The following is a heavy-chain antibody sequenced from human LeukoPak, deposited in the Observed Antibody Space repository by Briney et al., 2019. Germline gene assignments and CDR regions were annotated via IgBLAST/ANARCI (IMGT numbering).Heavy chain of an antibody. CDR1: GYTFTAYY. J-gene: IGHJ5*02. CDR3: ARGIAVRASHWFDP. Sequence: GASVKVSYKASGYTFTAYYIHWVRQAPGQGLEWMGWINPNSGGTDYAQKFQGRVTITRDTSISTAYMELSRLRSDDTAVYYCARGIAVRASHWFDPWGQGTLVTVSS. D-gene: IGHD3-10*01. CDR2: INPNSGGT. V-gene: IGHV1-2*02.